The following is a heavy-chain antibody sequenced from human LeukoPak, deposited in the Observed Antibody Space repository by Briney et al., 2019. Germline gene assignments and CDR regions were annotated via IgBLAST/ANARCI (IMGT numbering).Heavy chain of an antibody. J-gene: IGHJ4*02. Sequence: GGSLRLSCAASGFTVITNDMTWVRQAPGKGLELVSVLYSDGNTIYADSVQGRFPISRDNSKNTLYLEMNSLSPDDAAVYYCARGVEPLAANTLAYWGQGTLVTVSS. V-gene: IGHV3-53*01. CDR3: ARGVEPLAANTLAY. D-gene: IGHD1-14*01. CDR1: GFTVITND. CDR2: LYSDGNT.